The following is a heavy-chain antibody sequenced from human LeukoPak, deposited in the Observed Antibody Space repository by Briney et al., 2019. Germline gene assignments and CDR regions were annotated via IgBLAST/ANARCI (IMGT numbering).Heavy chain of an antibody. Sequence: PGGSLRLSCAASGFTFSSYAMSWVRQAPGKGLEWVSAISGSGGSTYYADSVKGRFTISRDNSKNTLYLQMNSLRAEDTAVYYCARVGAADYDILTGYWTLYYYYMDVWGKGTTVTVSS. V-gene: IGHV3-23*01. J-gene: IGHJ6*03. CDR3: ARVGAADYDILTGYWTLYYYYMDV. CDR2: ISGSGGST. CDR1: GFTFSSYA. D-gene: IGHD3-9*01.